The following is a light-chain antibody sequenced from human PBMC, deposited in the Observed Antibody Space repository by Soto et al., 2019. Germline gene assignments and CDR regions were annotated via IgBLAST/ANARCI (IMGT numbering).Light chain of an antibody. CDR2: AAS. CDR1: QFIGNY. CDR3: QQYNSYSPT. Sequence: DIQMTQSASDLSAPVWPRLTITCHSSQFIGNYLNWYQQKPGKAPKLLIYAASSLQSGVPSRFSGSGSETEFTLTSSGLQPGDSATYYCQQYNSYSPTFGQGTKVDIK. J-gene: IGKJ1*01. V-gene: IGKV1-5*01.